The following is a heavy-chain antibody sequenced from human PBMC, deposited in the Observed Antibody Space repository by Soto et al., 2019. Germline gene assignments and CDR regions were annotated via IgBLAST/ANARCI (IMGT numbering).Heavy chain of an antibody. V-gene: IGHV1-69*13. Sequence: SVKVSCKASGGTFSSYAISWVRQAPGQGLEWMGGIIPIFGTANYAQKFQGRVTITADESTSTAYMELSSLRSEDTAVYYCASVFRTGTTSYYYYYGMDVCGQGTTVTVSS. D-gene: IGHD1-1*01. CDR3: ASVFRTGTTSYYYYYGMDV. CDR2: IIPIFGTA. J-gene: IGHJ6*02. CDR1: GGTFSSYA.